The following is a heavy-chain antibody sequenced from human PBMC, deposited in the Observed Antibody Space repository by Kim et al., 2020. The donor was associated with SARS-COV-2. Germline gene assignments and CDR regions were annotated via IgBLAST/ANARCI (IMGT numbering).Heavy chain of an antibody. J-gene: IGHJ3*02. D-gene: IGHD1-26*01. V-gene: IGHV3-21*01. CDR3: ASWEPRYAFDI. Sequence: IYYADSVKGRFTISRDNAKNSLYLQMNSLRAEDTAVYYCASWEPRYAFDIWGQGTMVTVSS. CDR2: I.